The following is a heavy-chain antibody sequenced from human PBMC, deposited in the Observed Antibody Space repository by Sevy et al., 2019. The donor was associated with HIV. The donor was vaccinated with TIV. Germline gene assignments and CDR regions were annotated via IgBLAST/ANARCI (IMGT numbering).Heavy chain of an antibody. J-gene: IGHJ1*01. CDR2: ISYDGSNK. D-gene: IGHD6-19*01. V-gene: IGHV3-30-3*01. Sequence: GGSLRLSCAASGFTFSSYAMHWVRQAPGTGLEWVAVISYDGSNKYYADSVKGRFTISRDNSKNTLYLQMNSLRAEDTAVYYCASGVRSSGWYEYFQHWGQGTLVTVSS. CDR3: ASGVRSSGWYEYFQH. CDR1: GFTFSSYA.